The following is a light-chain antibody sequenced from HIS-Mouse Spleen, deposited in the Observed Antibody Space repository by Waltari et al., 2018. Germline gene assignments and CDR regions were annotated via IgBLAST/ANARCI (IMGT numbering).Light chain of an antibody. V-gene: IGLV3-10*01. CDR3: YSTDSSGNHRV. CDR1: ALPKKY. CDR2: EDS. Sequence: SYELTQPPSVSVSPGQTARITCSGDALPKKYAYWYQQKSGQAPVLVIDEDSKRPSGIPEEFSGSSSGTMATLTISGAQVEDEADYYCYSTDSSGNHRVFGGGTKLTVL. J-gene: IGLJ2*01.